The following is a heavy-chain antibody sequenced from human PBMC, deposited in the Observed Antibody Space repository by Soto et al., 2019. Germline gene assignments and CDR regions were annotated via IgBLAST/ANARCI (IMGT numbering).Heavy chain of an antibody. V-gene: IGHV3-48*03. CDR3: VKEGTVINNLEH. CDR1: GFTFDNYE. J-gene: IGHJ4*02. Sequence: EVRLVESGGGLVQPGGSLRLSCAASGFTFDNYEMNWVRQAPGKGLEWISYISSVGSTIYYADSVKGRFTISRDTAKKSLYLQMNSLRVEDTGVYYCVKEGTVINNLEHWGLGTLVTVSS. D-gene: IGHD1-1*01. CDR2: ISSVGSTI.